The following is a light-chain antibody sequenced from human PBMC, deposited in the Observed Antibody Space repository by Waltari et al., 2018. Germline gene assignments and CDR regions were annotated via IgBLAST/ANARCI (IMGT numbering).Light chain of an antibody. CDR1: QSISSW. J-gene: IGKJ1*01. CDR3: QQYNSHRT. Sequence: DIQMTQSPSTLSASVGDRVTITCRASQSISSWLAWYQQKPGKAPKLLIYKASNLKSGVPSRFSGSGSGTEFTLTISSLQPDDFATYHCQQYNSHRTFGQGTKVEIK. CDR2: KAS. V-gene: IGKV1-5*03.